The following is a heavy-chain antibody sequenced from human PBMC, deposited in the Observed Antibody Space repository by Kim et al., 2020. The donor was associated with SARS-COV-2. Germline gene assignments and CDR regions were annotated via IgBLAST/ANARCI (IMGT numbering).Heavy chain of an antibody. Sequence: SETLSLTCTVSGASISSSTFYWGWIRQPPGKGLEWIGTIYYSGSTHYNSSLKSRVTMSVDTSKNQFSLKLSSVTAADTSVYYCARGHNSGAYRWFDPWGQGTLVTVSS. CDR3: ARGHNSGAYRWFDP. CDR1: GASISSSTFY. CDR2: IYYSGST. J-gene: IGHJ5*02. D-gene: IGHD6-19*01. V-gene: IGHV4-39*01.